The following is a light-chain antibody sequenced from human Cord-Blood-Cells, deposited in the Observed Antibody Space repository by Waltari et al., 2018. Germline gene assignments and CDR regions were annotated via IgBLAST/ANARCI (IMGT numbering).Light chain of an antibody. CDR1: KLGDKY. J-gene: IGLJ2*01. V-gene: IGLV3-1*01. Sequence: SYELTQPPSVSVSPGQTASITCSGDKLGDKYACWYQQKPGQSPVLVIYQDSKRPSGIPEVFAGSNSGNTATLTISGTQAMDEADYYCQAWDSSTADVVFGGGTKLTVL. CDR3: QAWDSSTADVV. CDR2: QDS.